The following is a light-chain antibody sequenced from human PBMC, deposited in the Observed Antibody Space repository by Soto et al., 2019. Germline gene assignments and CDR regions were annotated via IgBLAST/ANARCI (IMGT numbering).Light chain of an antibody. CDR2: WAS. CDR3: QQFYATPPT. CDR1: QRLLYSYTKNNQ. V-gene: IGKV4-1*01. Sequence: DIVMTPSPDSLTASLGERATINCKSSQRLLYSYTKNNQLGWYQQKPGQPPKLLIYWASTRESGVPDRFGCSGSGTNVTLTIRSMQAEDVAVYYCQQFYATPPTFGHGTKVEIK. J-gene: IGKJ1*01.